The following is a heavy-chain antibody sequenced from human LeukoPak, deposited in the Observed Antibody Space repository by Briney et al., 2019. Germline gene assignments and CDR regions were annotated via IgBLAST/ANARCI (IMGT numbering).Heavy chain of an antibody. CDR1: GGTFSSYA. CDR2: IIPMFGTA. Sequence: ASVKVSCKASGGTFSSYAISWVRQAPGQGLEWMGGIIPMFGTANYAQKFQGRVTITADKSTSTAYMELSSLRSEDTAVYYCARDPPGRPYSSSSYGWGQGTLVTVSS. V-gene: IGHV1-69*06. J-gene: IGHJ4*02. D-gene: IGHD6-6*01. CDR3: ARDPPGRPYSSSSYG.